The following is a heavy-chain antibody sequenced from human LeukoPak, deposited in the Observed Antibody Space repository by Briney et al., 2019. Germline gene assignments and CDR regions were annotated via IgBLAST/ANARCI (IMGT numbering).Heavy chain of an antibody. V-gene: IGHV4-34*01. CDR2: INHSGTT. D-gene: IGHD5-12*01. J-gene: IGHJ4*02. CDR1: GGSISRYY. CDR3: ARDSGYGGGFDY. Sequence: SETLSLTCAVYGGSISRYYWSWIRQAPGKGLEWIGEINHSGTTNYNPSLKSRVTISIDASKNQFSLRLSSVTAADTAMYYCARDSGYGGGFDYWGQGTLVTVSS.